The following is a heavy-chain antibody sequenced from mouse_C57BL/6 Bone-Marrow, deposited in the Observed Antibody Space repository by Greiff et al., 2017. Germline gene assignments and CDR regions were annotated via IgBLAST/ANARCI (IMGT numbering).Heavy chain of an antibody. Sequence: QVQLQQPGTELVKPGASVKLSCKASGYTFTSYWMHWVKQRPGQGLEWIGNINPSNGGTNYNEKFKSKATLTVDKSSSTAYMQLSSLTSEDSAVYYCARGRYGNYGYYFDDWGQGTTLTVSS. CDR2: INPSNGGT. V-gene: IGHV1-53*01. CDR1: GYTFTSYW. D-gene: IGHD2-10*02. J-gene: IGHJ2*01. CDR3: ARGRYGNYGYYFDD.